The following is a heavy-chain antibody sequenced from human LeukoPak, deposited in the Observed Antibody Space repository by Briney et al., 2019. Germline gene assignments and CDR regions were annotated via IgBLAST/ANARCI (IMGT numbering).Heavy chain of an antibody. V-gene: IGHV3-30-3*01. CDR1: GFTFSSYA. CDR2: ISYDGSNK. J-gene: IGHJ4*02. Sequence: PGGSLRLSCAASGFTFSSYAMHWVRQAPGKGLEWVAVISYDGSNKYYADSVKGRFTISRDNSKNTLYLRMNSLRAEDTAVYYCARDPLNYWGQGTLVTVSS. CDR3: ARDPLNY.